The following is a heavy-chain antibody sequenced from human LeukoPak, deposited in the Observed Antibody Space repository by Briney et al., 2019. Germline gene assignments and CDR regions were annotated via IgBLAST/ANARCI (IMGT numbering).Heavy chain of an antibody. V-gene: IGHV3-23*01. J-gene: IGHJ4*02. CDR2: TSGSGGYT. D-gene: IGHD3-10*01. Sequence: GGSLRLSCAASGFTVSSNYMSWVRQATGKGLEWVSVTSGSGGYTNYADSVKGRFTISRDNSKNTLYLQMNSLRAEDTAVFYCAKAYGSGSYHSYFDYWGQGTLVTVSS. CDR3: AKAYGSGSYHSYFDY. CDR1: GFTVSSNY.